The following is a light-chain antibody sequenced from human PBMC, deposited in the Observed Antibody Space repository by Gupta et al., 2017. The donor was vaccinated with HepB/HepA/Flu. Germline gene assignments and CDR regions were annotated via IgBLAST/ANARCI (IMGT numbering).Light chain of an antibody. V-gene: IGKV3-20*01. CDR3: QQYGSAPGT. Sequence: VLTQSPGTLSLSPGERATLSCRASQSVSSSYLAWYQQKPGQAPRLLIYGASSRATGIPDRFSGSGSGTDFTLTISRLEPEDFAVYYCQQYGSAPGTFGGGTXVEIK. J-gene: IGKJ4*01. CDR2: GAS. CDR1: QSVSSSY.